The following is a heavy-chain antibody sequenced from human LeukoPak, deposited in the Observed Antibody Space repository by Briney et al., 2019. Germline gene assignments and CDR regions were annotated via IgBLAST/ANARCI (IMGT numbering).Heavy chain of an antibody. CDR1: GGSFSGYY. V-gene: IGHV4-34*01. CDR3: ARVRSANVVVPAARFDY. D-gene: IGHD2-2*01. CDR2: INHSGST. J-gene: IGHJ4*02. Sequence: LSETLSLTCAVYGGSFSGYYWSWIRQPPGKGLEWIGEINHSGSTNYNPSLKSRVTISVDTSKNQFSLKLSSVTAADTAVYYCARVRSANVVVPAARFDYWGQGTLVTVSS.